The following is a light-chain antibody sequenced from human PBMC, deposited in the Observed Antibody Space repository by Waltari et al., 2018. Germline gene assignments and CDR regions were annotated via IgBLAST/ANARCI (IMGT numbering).Light chain of an antibody. J-gene: IGLJ2*01. CDR1: SLRSYY. Sequence: SSELTQDPAVSVALGQTVRITCQGVSLRSYYASWYQQKPGQAPVLVIYGKNNRPAWIPARFSGSSSGNTASLTITGAQAEDEADYYCNSRDSSGNHVVFGGGTKLTVL. CDR2: GKN. CDR3: NSRDSSGNHVV. V-gene: IGLV3-19*01.